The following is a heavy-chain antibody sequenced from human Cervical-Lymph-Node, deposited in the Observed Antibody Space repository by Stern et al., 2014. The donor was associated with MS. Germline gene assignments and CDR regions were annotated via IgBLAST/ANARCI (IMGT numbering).Heavy chain of an antibody. J-gene: IGHJ5*02. V-gene: IGHV4-30-4*01. CDR2: IYYSWST. D-gene: IGHD2-2*01. CDR1: GGSISSGDYY. Sequence: QVQLQESGPGLVKPSQTLSLTCTVSGGSISSGDYYWSWIRQPPGKGLVWIGYIYYSWSTYYNPSLKSRVTISVDTSKNQFSLKLSSVTAADTAVYYCASANCSSTSCPNWFDPWGQGTLVTVSS. CDR3: ASANCSSTSCPNWFDP.